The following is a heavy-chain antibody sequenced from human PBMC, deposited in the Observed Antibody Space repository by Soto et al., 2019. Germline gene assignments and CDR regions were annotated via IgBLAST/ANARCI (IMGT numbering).Heavy chain of an antibody. CDR3: ARGQIYDFWSGYYRNWFDP. CDR2: MNPNSGNT. CDR1: GYTFTSYD. J-gene: IGHJ5*02. D-gene: IGHD3-3*01. Sequence: QVQLVQSGAEVKKPGASVKVSCKASGYTFTSYDINWVRQATGQGLEWMGWMNPNSGNTGYAQKFQGRVTMTRNTSIRTAYMELSSLRSEDTAVYYCARGQIYDFWSGYYRNWFDPWGQGTLVTVSS. V-gene: IGHV1-8*01.